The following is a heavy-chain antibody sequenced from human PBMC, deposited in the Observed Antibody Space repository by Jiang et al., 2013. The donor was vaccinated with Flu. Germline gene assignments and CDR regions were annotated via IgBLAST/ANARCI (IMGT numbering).Heavy chain of an antibody. D-gene: IGHD2/OR15-2a*01. J-gene: IGHJ6*02. V-gene: IGHV5-51*01. CDR3: AKYGGNYYYYGMDV. Sequence: YSPSFQGQVIISVDKSISTAYLQWSSLKASDTAIYYCAKYGGNYYYYGMDVWGQGTTVTVSS.